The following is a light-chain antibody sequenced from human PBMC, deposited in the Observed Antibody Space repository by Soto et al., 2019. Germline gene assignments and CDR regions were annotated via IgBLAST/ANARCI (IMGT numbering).Light chain of an antibody. CDR2: DVS. J-gene: IGLJ1*01. CDR1: SSDIGGYKY. CDR3: SSYTGGSTYV. V-gene: IGLV2-14*01. Sequence: QSALTQPASVSGSPGQSITISCTGTSSDIGGYKYVSWYQQHPGKAPKLMIYDVSNRPSGVSNRFSGSKSGNTATLSISGLQGEDEAEDYCSSYTGGSTYVFGTGTKVTVL.